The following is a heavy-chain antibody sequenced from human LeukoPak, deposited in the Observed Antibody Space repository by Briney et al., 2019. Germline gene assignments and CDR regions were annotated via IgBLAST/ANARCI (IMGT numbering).Heavy chain of an antibody. V-gene: IGHV4-59*01. CDR2: IYYSGST. D-gene: IGHD2-2*01. CDR1: GCFISSYY. J-gene: IGHJ6*02. CDR3: AIFVPRYYHGMNV. Sequence: SETLSLTCTVSGCFISSYYWSWIRQPPGKGLEWIGYIYYSGSTNYNPSLKSRVTISVDTSKNQFSLKLSSVTTADTAVYYCAIFVPRYYHGMNVWGQGTTVTVSS.